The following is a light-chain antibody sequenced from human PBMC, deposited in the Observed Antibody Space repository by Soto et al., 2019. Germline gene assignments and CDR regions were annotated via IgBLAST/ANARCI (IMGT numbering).Light chain of an antibody. Sequence: DIQMTQSPSSLSASVGDRVTITCRASQGISNYLAWYQQIPGKVPKLLISAASTLQSGVPSRFSGSGSGTDFTPTISSLQPEDVATYYCQKYTNVRAFGGGTKVEIK. CDR1: QGISNY. V-gene: IGKV1-27*01. CDR3: QKYTNVRA. J-gene: IGKJ4*01. CDR2: AAS.